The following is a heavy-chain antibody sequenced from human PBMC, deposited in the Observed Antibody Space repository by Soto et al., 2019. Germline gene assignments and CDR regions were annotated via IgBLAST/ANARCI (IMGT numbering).Heavy chain of an antibody. CDR1: GYPFRDNQ. CDR2: INPKSDDT. Sequence: ASVKVSCTASGYPFRDNQIHWLRRAPGQGLEWMGRINPKSDDTNYAQKFQGRVTMTRDTSIDTAYLELTGLTSDDTATYYCARKHSLDYIRWGLDPWGQGTLVTVS. D-gene: IGHD4-4*01. CDR3: ARKHSLDYIRWGLDP. J-gene: IGHJ5*02. V-gene: IGHV1-2*02.